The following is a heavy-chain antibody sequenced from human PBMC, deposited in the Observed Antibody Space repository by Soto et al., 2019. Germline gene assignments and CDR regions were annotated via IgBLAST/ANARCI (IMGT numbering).Heavy chain of an antibody. D-gene: IGHD3-10*01. CDR1: GFTFSSYG. J-gene: IGHJ4*02. CDR2: IWYDGSNK. Sequence: QVQLVESGGGVVQPGRSLRLSCAASGFTFSSYGMHWVRQAPGKGLEWVAGIWYDGSNKYYADSVKGRFTISRDNSKNTLYLQMNSLRAEDTAVYYCAREKTYYYGSGSYGGIDYWGQGTLVTVSS. V-gene: IGHV3-33*01. CDR3: AREKTYYYGSGSYGGIDY.